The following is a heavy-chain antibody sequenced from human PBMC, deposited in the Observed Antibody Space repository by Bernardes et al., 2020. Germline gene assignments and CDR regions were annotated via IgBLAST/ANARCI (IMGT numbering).Heavy chain of an antibody. D-gene: IGHD3-3*01. V-gene: IGHV1-18*01. CDR2: ISGYNGNT. CDR1: GYTFTSSG. Sequence: ASVKVSCKASGYTFTSSGISWVRQAPGQGLEWVGWISGYNGNTNFAQKLQGRVTMTTDTSTTTAYLEVRSLRSDDTAVYYCAIATNFGVSDNWFYPWGQGTLGTVSS. CDR3: AIATNFGVSDNWFYP. J-gene: IGHJ5*02.